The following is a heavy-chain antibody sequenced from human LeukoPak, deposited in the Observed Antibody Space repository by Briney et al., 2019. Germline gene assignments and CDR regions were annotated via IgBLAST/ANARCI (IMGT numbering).Heavy chain of an antibody. CDR1: GGSISSYY. Sequence: PSETLSLTCTVSGGSISSYYWSWIRQPPGKGLEWIGYIYYSGSTNYNPSLKSRVTISVDTSKNQFSLKLSSVTAADTAVYYCAREPSSQYGTYYFDYWGQGTLVTVSS. V-gene: IGHV4-59*01. J-gene: IGHJ4*02. CDR3: AREPSSQYGTYYFDY. D-gene: IGHD4-17*01. CDR2: IYYSGST.